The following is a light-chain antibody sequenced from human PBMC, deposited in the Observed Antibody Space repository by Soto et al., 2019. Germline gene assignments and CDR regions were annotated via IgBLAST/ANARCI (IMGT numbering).Light chain of an antibody. CDR1: SSDIGGYNL. Sequence: QSVLTQPASVSGSPGQSITISCTGTSSDIGGYNLVSWYQQHSGKAPKLMIYEDIRRPSGVSNRFSGSKSGNTASLTISGLQAEDEADYYCCSYAGFPTNYVLGNGTKVT. V-gene: IGLV2-23*01. CDR2: EDI. J-gene: IGLJ1*01. CDR3: CSYAGFPTNYV.